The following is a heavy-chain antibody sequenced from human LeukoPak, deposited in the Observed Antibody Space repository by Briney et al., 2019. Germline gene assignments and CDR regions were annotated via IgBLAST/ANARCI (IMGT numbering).Heavy chain of an antibody. V-gene: IGHV3-9*01. CDR2: ISWNSGSI. J-gene: IGHJ6*02. D-gene: IGHD4-17*01. CDR1: GFTFDDYA. Sequence: GGSLRLSCAASGFTFDDYAMHWVRQAPGKGLEWVSGISWNSGSIGYADSVKGRFTISRDNAKNSLYPQMNSLRAEDTALYYCAKDKEDGDYYYGMDVWGQGTTVTVSS. CDR3: AKDKEDGDYYYGMDV.